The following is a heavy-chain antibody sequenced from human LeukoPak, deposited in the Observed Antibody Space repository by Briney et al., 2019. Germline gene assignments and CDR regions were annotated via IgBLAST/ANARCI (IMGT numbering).Heavy chain of an antibody. CDR3: ARRGKVATLF. CDR2: INHSGST. D-gene: IGHD5-12*01. J-gene: IGHJ4*02. CDR1: GGSFSGYY. Sequence: PSETLSLTCAVYGGSFSGYYWSWIRHPPGKGLEWIGEINHSGSTNYNPSLKSRVTIYVDTSKNQFSLKLGSVTAADTAVYYCARRGKVATLFWGQGTLVTVSS. V-gene: IGHV4-34*01.